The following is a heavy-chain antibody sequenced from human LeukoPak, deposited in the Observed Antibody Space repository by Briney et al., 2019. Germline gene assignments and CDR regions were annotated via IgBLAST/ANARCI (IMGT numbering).Heavy chain of an antibody. V-gene: IGHV3-7*03. D-gene: IGHD3-10*01. J-gene: IGHJ4*02. Sequence: GGSLRLSCTASVFTFSASWMSWVGQAPGKGLEWVANRKEDGNEKCYVDSVNGRFTISRDNAKNSLYLQMNSLRADDTAVYYCVTDRFRFSYWGQGTLVTVSS. CDR2: RKEDGNEK. CDR3: VTDRFRFSY. CDR1: VFTFSASW.